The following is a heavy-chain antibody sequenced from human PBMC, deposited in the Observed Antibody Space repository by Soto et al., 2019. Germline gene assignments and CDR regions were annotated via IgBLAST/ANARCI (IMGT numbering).Heavy chain of an antibody. Sequence: QVQLVQSGAEVKRPGASVRVSCKASGYTFNTYGISWVRQAPGQGLEWMGWISAYNGHADYAQKFQVRVTMTTDTSTNTVSMELRCLRSDDTATYYCARGRTWGARDFDYWGQGTLVTVSS. D-gene: IGHD3-16*01. J-gene: IGHJ4*02. CDR3: ARGRTWGARDFDY. CDR1: GYTFNTYG. V-gene: IGHV1-18*01. CDR2: ISAYNGHA.